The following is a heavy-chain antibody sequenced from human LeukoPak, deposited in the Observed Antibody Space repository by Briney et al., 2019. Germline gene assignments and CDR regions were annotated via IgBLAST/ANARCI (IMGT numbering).Heavy chain of an antibody. CDR1: GGSISSYY. CDR2: IYYSGST. CDR3: ARELADGNWNNWFDP. D-gene: IGHD1-1*01. Sequence: SETLSLTCTVSGGSISSYYWSWIRQPPGKGLEWIGYIYYSGSTNYNPSLKSRVTISVDTSKNQFSLKLSSVTAADTAVYYCARELADGNWNNWFDPWGQGTLVTVSS. J-gene: IGHJ5*02. V-gene: IGHV4-59*01.